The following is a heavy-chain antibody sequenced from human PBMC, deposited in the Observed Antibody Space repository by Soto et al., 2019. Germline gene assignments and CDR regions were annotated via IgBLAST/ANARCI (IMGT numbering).Heavy chain of an antibody. CDR2: IYPGDSDT. Sequence: GEALKISCKGSGYSFTSYWSGWVRQMPGKGLEWMGIIYPGDSDTRYSPSFQGQVTISADKSISTAYLQWSSLKASDTAMYYCASKIDSSGYYSYYYGMDVWGQGTTVTVSS. J-gene: IGHJ6*02. V-gene: IGHV5-51*01. CDR1: GYSFTSYW. CDR3: ASKIDSSGYYSYYYGMDV. D-gene: IGHD3-22*01.